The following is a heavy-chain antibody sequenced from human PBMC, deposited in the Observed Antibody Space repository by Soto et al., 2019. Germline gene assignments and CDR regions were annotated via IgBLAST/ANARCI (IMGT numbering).Heavy chain of an antibody. V-gene: IGHV1-18*01. CDR3: ERDQIRRAYCGGDCYPSDY. J-gene: IGHJ4*02. Sequence: QVQLVQSGAEVKKPGASVKVSCKASGYTFTSYGISWVRQAPGQGLEWMGWISAYNGNTNYAQKLQGRVTMTTDTATSTAYMELRSRRSDDTAVYYCERDQIRRAYCGGDCYPSDYCGQGTLVTVSS. CDR1: GYTFTSYG. D-gene: IGHD2-21*02. CDR2: ISAYNGNT.